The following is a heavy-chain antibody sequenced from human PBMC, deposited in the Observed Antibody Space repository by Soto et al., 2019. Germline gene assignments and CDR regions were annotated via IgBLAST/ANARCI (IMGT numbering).Heavy chain of an antibody. CDR2: IYYSGST. Sequence: SETLSLTCTVSGGSISSGGYYWSWIRQHPGKGLEWIGYIYYSGSTYYNPSLKSRVTISVDTSKNQFSLKLSSVTAADTAVYYCARHFCSGSGCYYFDYWGQGTLVTVSS. CDR3: ARHFCSGSGCYYFDY. D-gene: IGHD2-15*01. J-gene: IGHJ4*02. CDR1: GGSISSGGYY. V-gene: IGHV4-31*03.